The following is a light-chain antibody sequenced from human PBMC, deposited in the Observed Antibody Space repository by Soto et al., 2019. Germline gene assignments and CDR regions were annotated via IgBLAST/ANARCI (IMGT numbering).Light chain of an antibody. CDR1: QSVSSY. CDR3: QQRSNWPP. V-gene: IGKV3-11*01. CDR2: DAS. Sequence: EIVLTQSPATLSLSPGERATLSCRASQSVSSYLAWYQQKPGQAPRLLIYDASNRATGIPARFSGSGSGTDFTHTISSLEPEDFAGYYCQQRSNWPPFGQGTRLEIK. J-gene: IGKJ5*01.